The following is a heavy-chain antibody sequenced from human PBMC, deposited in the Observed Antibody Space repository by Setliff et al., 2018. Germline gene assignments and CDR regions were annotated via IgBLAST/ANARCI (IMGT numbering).Heavy chain of an antibody. CDR3: LRLVRYCSRTSCQRTSGDEV. J-gene: IGHJ4*02. D-gene: IGHD2-8*01. V-gene: IGHV1-18*01. CDR2: ISTYTGNT. Sequence: ASVKVSCKASGYTFTSSGITWVRQAPGQGLEWMGWISTYTGNTNYAQKLQGRVTMTTDTSTNMAYLELRGLRSDDTAVYYCLRLVRYCSRTSCQRTSGDEVWGQGTLVTVSS. CDR1: GYTFTSSG.